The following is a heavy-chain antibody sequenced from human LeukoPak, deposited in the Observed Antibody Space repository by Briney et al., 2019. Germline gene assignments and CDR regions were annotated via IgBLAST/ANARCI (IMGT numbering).Heavy chain of an antibody. Sequence: PGGSLRLSCAASGFTFNSYWMSWVRQAPGKGLEWVANIDPDGSEKQYGDSVKGRFTTSRDNAKNSLYLQMNSLRAEDTAIDYCSRIYYFGDNNWRYFDNWGQGTLVTVSS. CDR2: IDPDGSEK. J-gene: IGHJ4*02. V-gene: IGHV3-7*01. CDR1: GFTFNSYW. CDR3: SRIYYFGDNNWRYFDN. D-gene: IGHD3-10*01.